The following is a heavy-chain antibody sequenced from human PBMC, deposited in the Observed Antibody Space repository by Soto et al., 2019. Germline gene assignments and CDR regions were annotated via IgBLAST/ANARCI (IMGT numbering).Heavy chain of an antibody. CDR2: ISGSGGST. CDR1: GFTFSSYA. CDR3: AKTVVPAAPTDYYYYYYGMDV. D-gene: IGHD2-2*01. J-gene: IGHJ6*02. Sequence: TGGSLRLSCAASGFTFSSYAMSWVRQAPGKGLEWVSAISGSGGSTYYADSVKGRFTISRDNSKNTLYLQMNSLRAEDTAVYYCAKTVVPAAPTDYYYYYYGMDVWGQGTTVTVSS. V-gene: IGHV3-23*01.